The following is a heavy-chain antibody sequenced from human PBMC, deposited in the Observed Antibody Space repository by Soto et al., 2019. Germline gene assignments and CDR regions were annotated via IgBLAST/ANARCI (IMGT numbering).Heavy chain of an antibody. V-gene: IGHV3-23*01. CDR3: AKDRQPDGIWTFDY. D-gene: IGHD3-9*01. Sequence: GGSLRLSCAASGFTFSTYRLNWVRRAPGKGLEWVSSIGGGAGGTQYAESVKGRFTISRDNSKNMLFLQMNNLRAEDTAIYYCAKDRQPDGIWTFDYWGQGTLVTVSS. CDR1: GFTFSTYR. J-gene: IGHJ4*02. CDR2: IGGGAGGT.